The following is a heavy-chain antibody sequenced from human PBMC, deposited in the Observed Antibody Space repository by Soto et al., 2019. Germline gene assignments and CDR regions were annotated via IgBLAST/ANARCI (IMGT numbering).Heavy chain of an antibody. D-gene: IGHD6-19*01. V-gene: IGHV3-23*01. CDR2: ISGSGDST. J-gene: IGHJ1*01. CDR1: GFTFSSAS. Sequence: PGGSLRLSCAVSGFTFSSASMNWVRQAPGKGLEWVSGISGSGDSTYYADSVKGRFTISRDNSKNTLYLQMNSLRAEDTAVYYCAKGVPGIAVAGTGYFQHWGQGTLVTVSS. CDR3: AKGVPGIAVAGTGYFQH.